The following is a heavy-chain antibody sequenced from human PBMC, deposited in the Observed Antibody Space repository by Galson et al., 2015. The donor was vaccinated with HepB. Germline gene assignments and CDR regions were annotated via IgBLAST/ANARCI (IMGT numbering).Heavy chain of an antibody. J-gene: IGHJ2*01. Sequence: QSGAEVKKPGESLKISCKGSGYSFTSYWIGWVRQMPGKGLEWMGIIYPGDSDTRYSPSFQGQVTISADKSISTAYLQWSSLKASDTAMYYCASPRDGYRYYWYFDLWGRGTLVTVSS. CDR3: ASPRDGYRYYWYFDL. CDR1: GYSFTSYW. CDR2: IYPGDSDT. V-gene: IGHV5-51*03. D-gene: IGHD5-24*01.